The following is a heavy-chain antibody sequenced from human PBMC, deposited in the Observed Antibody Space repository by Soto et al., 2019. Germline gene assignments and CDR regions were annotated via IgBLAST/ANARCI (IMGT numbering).Heavy chain of an antibody. V-gene: IGHV4-59*01. CDR3: ARVGWTTVGYYFDC. D-gene: IGHD4-17*01. Sequence: PSETLSLTCTVSGGSISSYYWSWIRQSPGKGLEWIGYIYYTGSTNYNPSLKSRVTISVDTSKNQFSLKLSSVTAADTAVYYCARVGWTTVGYYFDCWGQGTLVTVSS. CDR1: GGSISSYY. J-gene: IGHJ4*02. CDR2: IYYTGST.